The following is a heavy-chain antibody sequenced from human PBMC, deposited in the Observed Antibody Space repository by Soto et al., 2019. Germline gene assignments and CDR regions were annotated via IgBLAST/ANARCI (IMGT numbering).Heavy chain of an antibody. CDR2: IYYSGST. J-gene: IGHJ6*02. CDR1: GGSISSGGYY. V-gene: IGHV4-31*03. Sequence: QVQLQESGPGLVKPSQTLSLTCTVSGGSISSGGYYWSWIRQHPGKGLEWIGYIYYSGSTYYNPSLKSRVTISVDTSKNQFSLKLSSVTAADTAVYYCARDEYSSSAAGYYYYYYGMDVWGQGTTVTVSS. D-gene: IGHD6-6*01. CDR3: ARDEYSSSAAGYYYYYYGMDV.